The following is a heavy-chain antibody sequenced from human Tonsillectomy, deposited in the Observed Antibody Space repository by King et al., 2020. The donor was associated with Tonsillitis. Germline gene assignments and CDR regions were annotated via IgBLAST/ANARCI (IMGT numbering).Heavy chain of an antibody. CDR3: ARGGSHYGLDV. CDR2: IYFSGDT. J-gene: IGHJ6*02. CDR1: GGSISSDGYF. Sequence: LQLQESGPGLVKPSQTLSLTCTVSGGSISSDGYFWSWIRQHPGKGLEWSGYIYFSGDTYYNPSLKSRVIISVDTSKNQFSLKLNSVTAAATAVYYCARGGSHYGLDVWGQGTTVIVSS. D-gene: IGHD1-26*01. V-gene: IGHV4-31*03.